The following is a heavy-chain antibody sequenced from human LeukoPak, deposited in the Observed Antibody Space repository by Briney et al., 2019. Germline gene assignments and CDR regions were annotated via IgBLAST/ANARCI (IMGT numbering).Heavy chain of an antibody. CDR2: INPNSGGT. Sequence: ASVKVSCKASGSTFTGYYMHWVRQAPGQGLEWMGWINPNSGGTNYAQKFQGWVTMTRDTSISTAYMELSRLRSDDTAVYYCARVAGGIYGSGSYLDYWGQGTLVTVSS. J-gene: IGHJ4*02. D-gene: IGHD3-10*01. V-gene: IGHV1-2*04. CDR3: ARVAGGIYGSGSYLDY. CDR1: GSTFTGYY.